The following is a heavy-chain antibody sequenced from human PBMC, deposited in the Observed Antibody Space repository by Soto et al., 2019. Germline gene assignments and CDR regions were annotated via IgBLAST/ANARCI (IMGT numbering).Heavy chain of an antibody. V-gene: IGHV1-69*13. CDR2: IIPIFGTA. CDR1: GGTFSSYA. Sequence: LVKVSCKASGGTFSSYAISWVRQAPGQGLEWMGGIIPIFGTANYAQKFQGRVTITADESTSTAYMELSSLRSEDTAVYYCARGPMVELGWYFDLWGRGTLVTVSS. D-gene: IGHD3-10*01. CDR3: ARGPMVELGWYFDL. J-gene: IGHJ2*01.